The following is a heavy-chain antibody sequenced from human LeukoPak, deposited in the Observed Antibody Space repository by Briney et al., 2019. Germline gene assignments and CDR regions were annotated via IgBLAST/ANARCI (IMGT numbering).Heavy chain of an antibody. CDR2: ISAYNGNT. CDR1: GYTFTSYG. CDR3: ARGYYDSSGYYYPAPDYFDY. Sequence: ASVKVSCKASGYTFTSYGISWVRQAPGQGLEWMGWISAYNGNTNYAQKLQGRVTMTTDTSMSTAYMELRSLRSDDTAVYYCARGYYDSSGYYYPAPDYFDYWGQGTLVTVSS. J-gene: IGHJ4*02. V-gene: IGHV1-18*01. D-gene: IGHD3-22*01.